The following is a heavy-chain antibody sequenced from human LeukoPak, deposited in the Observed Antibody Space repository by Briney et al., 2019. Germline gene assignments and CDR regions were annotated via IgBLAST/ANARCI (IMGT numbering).Heavy chain of an antibody. J-gene: IGHJ3*02. V-gene: IGHV4-59*08. CDR2: IYYSGST. D-gene: IGHD3-10*01. Sequence: SETLSLTCTVSGGSISSYYWSWIRQPPGKGLEWIGYIYYSGSTNYNPSLKSRVTISVDTSKNQFSLKLSSVTAADTAVYYCARALVTMVRGVRACAFDIWGQGTMVTVSS. CDR3: ARALVTMVRGVRACAFDI. CDR1: GGSISSYY.